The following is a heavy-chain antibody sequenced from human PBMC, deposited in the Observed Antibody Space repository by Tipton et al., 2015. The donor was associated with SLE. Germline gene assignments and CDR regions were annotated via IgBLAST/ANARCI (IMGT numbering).Heavy chain of an antibody. CDR2: FFNGGRS. V-gene: IGHV4-59*01. CDR3: ARDPNFGDPGTFDY. Sequence: GLVKPSETLSLTCSVSGDAISSNYWSWFRQPPGKGLEWIGHFFNGGRSSSSPSLRSRLTISADTSKNQFSLRLNSVTAADTAVYYCARDPNFGDPGTFDYWGQGTLVTVSS. J-gene: IGHJ4*02. CDR1: GDAISSNY. D-gene: IGHD4-17*01.